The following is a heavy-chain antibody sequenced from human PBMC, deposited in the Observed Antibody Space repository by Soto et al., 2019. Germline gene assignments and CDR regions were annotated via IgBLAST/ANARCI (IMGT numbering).Heavy chain of an antibody. J-gene: IGHJ6*02. Sequence: QVQLVQSGAEVKKPGASMKVSCEASGYTFTNYGITWVRQAPGQGREWMGWISAYNGTTNYAQKFQGRVTMTTDTLTSKAYMELRRLRSDDTAVYYCARVMGAKIRYYGMDVWGQGTTVTVSS. CDR1: GYTFTNYG. D-gene: IGHD1-26*01. V-gene: IGHV1-18*04. CDR3: ARVMGAKIRYYGMDV. CDR2: ISAYNGTT.